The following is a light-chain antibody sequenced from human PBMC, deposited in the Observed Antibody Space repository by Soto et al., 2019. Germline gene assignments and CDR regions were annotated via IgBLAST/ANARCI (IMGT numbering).Light chain of an antibody. CDR1: SSGFGSYNL. CDR2: EVD. CDR3: CSYAGSWV. Sequence: QSALTQPASVSGSPEQSITISCTGTSSGFGSYNLVSWYQQHPGKAPKLMIYEVDKRPSGVSHRFSASKPGNTASLTISGLQPEDEADYYCCSYAGSWVFGGGTQLTVL. J-gene: IGLJ3*02. V-gene: IGLV2-23*02.